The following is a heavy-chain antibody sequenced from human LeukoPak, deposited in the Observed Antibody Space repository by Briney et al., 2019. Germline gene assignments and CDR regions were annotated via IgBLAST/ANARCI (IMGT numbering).Heavy chain of an antibody. D-gene: IGHD3-3*01. CDR3: ASAGRITIFGVVIRRLNWFDP. V-gene: IGHV4-39*01. CDR2: IYYSGST. J-gene: IGHJ5*02. CDR1: GGSISSSSYY. Sequence: SETLSLTCTVSGGSISSSSYYWGWIRQPPGKGLEGIGSIYYSGSTYYNPSLKSRVTISVDTSKNQFSLKLSSVTAADTAVYYCASAGRITIFGVVIRRLNWFDPWGQGTLVTVSS.